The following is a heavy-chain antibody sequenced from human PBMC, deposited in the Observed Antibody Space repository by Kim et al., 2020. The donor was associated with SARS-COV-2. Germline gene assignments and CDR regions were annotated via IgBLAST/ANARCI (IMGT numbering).Heavy chain of an antibody. CDR1: GYSFTSYW. Sequence: GESLKISCKGSGYSFTSYWIGWVRQMPGKGLEWMGIIYPGDSDTRYSPSFQGQVTISADKSIITAYLQWSSLKASDTAMYYCARIRLRLGELSSDDAFDIWGQGTMVTVSS. CDR2: IYPGDSDT. V-gene: IGHV5-51*01. D-gene: IGHD3-16*02. CDR3: ARIRLRLGELSSDDAFDI. J-gene: IGHJ3*02.